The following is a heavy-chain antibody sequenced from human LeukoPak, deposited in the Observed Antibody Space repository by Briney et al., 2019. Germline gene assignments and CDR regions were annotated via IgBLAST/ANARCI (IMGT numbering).Heavy chain of an antibody. CDR3: AKKEGDTYFSWYMDV. D-gene: IGHD2-21*01. V-gene: IGHV3-23*01. CDR2: IIGSGRTT. Sequence: GGSLRLSCAASGFTFRSFAVSWVRQAPGKGLEWVSGIIGSGRTTFYADSVKGRFTISRDNSKNTLYLQMNSLRAEDTAIYYCAKKEGDTYFSWYMDVWGKGTTVTVSS. CDR1: GFTFRSFA. J-gene: IGHJ6*03.